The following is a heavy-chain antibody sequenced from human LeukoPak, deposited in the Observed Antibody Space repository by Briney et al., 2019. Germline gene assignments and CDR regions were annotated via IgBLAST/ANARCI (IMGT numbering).Heavy chain of an antibody. Sequence: ASVKVSCKASGYTFTSYYMHWVRQAPGQGLEWMGIINPGGGSTSYAQKFQGRVTMTRDTSTSIVYMELSSLRSEDTAVYYCARDRYSGYDLVGDFDYWGQGTLVTVSS. D-gene: IGHD5-12*01. V-gene: IGHV1-46*01. J-gene: IGHJ4*02. CDR3: ARDRYSGYDLVGDFDY. CDR2: INPGGGST. CDR1: GYTFTSYY.